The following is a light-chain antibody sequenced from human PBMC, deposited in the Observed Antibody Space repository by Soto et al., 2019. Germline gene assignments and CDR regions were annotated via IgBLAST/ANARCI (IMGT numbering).Light chain of an antibody. V-gene: IGKV3-20*01. CDR1: QSVRSRY. CDR2: DAS. J-gene: IGKJ4*01. Sequence: DIVLTQSPGTLSLSPGERATLSCRASQSVRSRYLAWYQQKAGQAPRLLIYDASRRATGIPDRFSGSGSGTDFTLTISRLEPEDFAVYYRQQYGSSVTFGGGTKVEIK. CDR3: QQYGSSVT.